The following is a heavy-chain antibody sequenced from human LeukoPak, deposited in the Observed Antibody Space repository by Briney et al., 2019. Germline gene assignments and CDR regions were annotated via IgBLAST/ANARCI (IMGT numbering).Heavy chain of an antibody. V-gene: IGHV3-30*03. D-gene: IGHD4-17*01. CDR3: ARDRGYGDHYYYYAMDV. Sequence: GGSLRLSCAASGFTFSSYGMHWVRQAPGKGLEWVAVISYDGSNKYYADSVKGRFTISRDNAKNSLYLQMNSLRAEDTAVYYCARDRGYGDHYYYYAMDVWGQGTTVTVSS. CDR2: ISYDGSNK. CDR1: GFTFSSYG. J-gene: IGHJ6*02.